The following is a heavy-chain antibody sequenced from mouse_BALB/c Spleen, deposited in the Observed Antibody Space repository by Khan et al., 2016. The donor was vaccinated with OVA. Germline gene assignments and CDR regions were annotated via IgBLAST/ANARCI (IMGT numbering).Heavy chain of an antibody. CDR2: IRLRSNYYAT. Sequence: EVKLEESGGGLVQPGGSLKLSCIASGFTFSNYWMSWVRQSPEKGLEWVAEIRLRSNYYATPYAESVQGRFTISRDDSKSSVYLQVNNLRTEDTGIYYCTRAWDWYFDVWGAGTTVTVSS. D-gene: IGHD4-1*01. J-gene: IGHJ1*01. CDR1: GFTFSNYW. V-gene: IGHV6-6*02. CDR3: TRAWDWYFDV.